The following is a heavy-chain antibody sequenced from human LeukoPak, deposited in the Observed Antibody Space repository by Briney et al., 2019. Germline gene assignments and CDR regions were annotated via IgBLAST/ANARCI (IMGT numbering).Heavy chain of an antibody. CDR3: ARVDSSGYLSGSPPALDY. V-gene: IGHV3-30*02. J-gene: IGHJ4*02. D-gene: IGHD3-22*01. CDR2: ILYDGTNK. CDR1: GFTFSSFG. Sequence: PGGSLRLSCAASGFTFSSFGMHWVRQAPGQGLEWVAFILYDGTNKYYADSVKGRFTISRDNAKNTLYLQMNSLRAEDMAVYYCARVDSSGYLSGSPPALDYWGQGTLVTVSS.